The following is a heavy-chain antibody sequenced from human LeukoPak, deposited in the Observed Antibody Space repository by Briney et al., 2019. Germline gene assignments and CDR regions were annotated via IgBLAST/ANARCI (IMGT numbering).Heavy chain of an antibody. CDR3: ARVYYYYYGMDV. J-gene: IGHJ6*02. Sequence: ASETLSLTCAVYGGSFSGYYWSWIRKPPGKGLEWIGEINHSGSTNYNPSLKSRVTISVDTSKNQFSLKLSSVTAADTAVYYCARVYYYYYGMDVWGQGTTVTVSS. V-gene: IGHV4-34*01. CDR2: INHSGST. CDR1: GGSFSGYY.